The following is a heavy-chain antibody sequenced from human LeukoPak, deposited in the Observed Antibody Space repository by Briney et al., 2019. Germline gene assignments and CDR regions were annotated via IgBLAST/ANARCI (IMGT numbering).Heavy chain of an antibody. V-gene: IGHV3-74*01. Sequence: GGSLRLSCAASGFTFSSYWMHWVRQAPGKGLVWVSRTNSDGSSTSYADSVKGRFTISRDNAKNTLYLQMNSLRAEDTAVYYCARGSLAAASAAFDIWGQGTMVTVSS. D-gene: IGHD6-13*01. J-gene: IGHJ3*02. CDR2: TNSDGSST. CDR1: GFTFSSYW. CDR3: ARGSLAAASAAFDI.